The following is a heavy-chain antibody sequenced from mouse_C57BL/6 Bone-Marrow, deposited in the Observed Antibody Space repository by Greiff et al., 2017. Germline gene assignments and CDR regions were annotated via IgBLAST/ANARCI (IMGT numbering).Heavy chain of an antibody. J-gene: IGHJ3*01. CDR1: GYTFTSYW. Sequence: VQLQQSGAELAKPGASVKLSCKASGYTFTSYWMHWVKQRPGQGLEWIGYINPSSGYTKYNQKLKDKATLTADKSSSTAYMQLRNRTFEDSEVYYCARWHYYGSSYVTWFAYWGQGTLVTVSA. CDR3: ARWHYYGSSYVTWFAY. D-gene: IGHD1-1*01. V-gene: IGHV1-7*01. CDR2: INPSSGYT.